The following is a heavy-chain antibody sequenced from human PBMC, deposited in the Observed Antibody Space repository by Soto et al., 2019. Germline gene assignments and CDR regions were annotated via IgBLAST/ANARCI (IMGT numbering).Heavy chain of an antibody. Sequence: SETLSLTCAVYGGSFSGYYWSWIRQPPGKGLEWIGEINHSGSTNYNPSLKSRVTISVDTSKNQFSLKLSSVTAADTAVYYCASYYYDSSGTYYFDYWVQGTLVTSPQ. J-gene: IGHJ4*02. CDR1: GGSFSGYY. V-gene: IGHV4-34*01. D-gene: IGHD3-22*01. CDR3: ASYYYDSSGTYYFDY. CDR2: INHSGST.